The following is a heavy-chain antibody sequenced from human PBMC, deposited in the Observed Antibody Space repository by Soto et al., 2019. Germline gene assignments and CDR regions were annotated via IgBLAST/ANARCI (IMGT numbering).Heavy chain of an antibody. Sequence: SVKVSCKASGYTFTSYYMHWVLQDPGQGLEWMGIINPSGGSTSYAQKFQGRVTMTRDTSTSTVYMELSSVRSEDTAVYYCATEDITDYVWGSYRPNRFDYCGQGILVTVSS. CDR3: ATEDITDYVWGSYRPNRFDY. CDR1: GYTFTSYY. D-gene: IGHD3-16*02. CDR2: INPSGGST. V-gene: IGHV1-46*01. J-gene: IGHJ4*02.